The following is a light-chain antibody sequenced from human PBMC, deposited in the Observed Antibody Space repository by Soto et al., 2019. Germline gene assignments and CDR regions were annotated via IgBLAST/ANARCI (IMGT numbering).Light chain of an antibody. CDR3: QQYGTSPPT. Sequence: EIVLTQSPGTLSLSPGERATLSCKASQSVSSNFLACYQSKPGQAPSLLIYAAYYRTTVIPYRFSGSGSRTDFTPTITRLEPEDFAVYYCQQYGTSPPTFGQGTKVEI. CDR2: AAY. CDR1: QSVSSNF. J-gene: IGKJ1*01. V-gene: IGKV3-20*01.